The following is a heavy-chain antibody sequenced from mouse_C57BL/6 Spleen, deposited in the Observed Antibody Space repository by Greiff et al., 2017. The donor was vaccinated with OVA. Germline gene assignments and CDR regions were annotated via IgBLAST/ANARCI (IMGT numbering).Heavy chain of an antibody. CDR3: ARWGGAPYEYDMDD. CDR1: GYTFTSYW. CDR2: IYIGSGST. V-gene: IGHV1-55*01. Sequence: QVQLQQPGAELVRPGASVKMSCKASGYTFTSYWITWVKQRPGQGLEWIGDIYIGSGSTNYNEKFKSKATLTTDTSSSTAYMQLSSLTSEDSAVYDCARWGGAPYEYDMDDWGKGTSVTVSS. D-gene: IGHD2-3*01. J-gene: IGHJ4*01.